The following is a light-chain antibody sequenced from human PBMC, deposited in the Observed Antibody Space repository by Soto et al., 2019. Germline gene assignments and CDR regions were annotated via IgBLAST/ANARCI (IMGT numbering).Light chain of an antibody. CDR1: HKEVESNNL. J-gene: IGLJ1*01. V-gene: IGLV2-23*02. Sequence: QSVLTQPASVSGSPGQTITISCTGTHKEVESNNLVSSYQQHPAKAPKFIIYGVSERPSGVSDRFSGSKSGNTASLMISGLQAEDEADYYCCSYAGSTTQTYVFGSGTKVTVL. CDR3: CSYAGSTTQTYV. CDR2: GVS.